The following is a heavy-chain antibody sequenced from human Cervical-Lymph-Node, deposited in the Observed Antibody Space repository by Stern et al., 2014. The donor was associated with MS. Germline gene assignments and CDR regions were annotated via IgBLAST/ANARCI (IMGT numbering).Heavy chain of an antibody. V-gene: IGHV1-69*01. CDR3: ASERIAVAGSGFTRFDY. J-gene: IGHJ4*02. D-gene: IGHD6-19*01. Sequence: VQLGESGAEVKKPGASVKVSCKASGGTFSSCDISWGRQAPGQGLVGMGGIISIFGTTNYAQKLKGRVTIPGDEPTSPAYMELSSLRSEDTAVYYCASERIAVAGSGFTRFDYWGQGTLVTVSS. CDR1: GGTFSSCD. CDR2: IISIFGTT.